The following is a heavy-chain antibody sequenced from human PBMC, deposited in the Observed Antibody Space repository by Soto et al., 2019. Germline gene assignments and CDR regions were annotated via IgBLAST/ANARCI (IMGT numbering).Heavy chain of an antibody. V-gene: IGHV1-46*03. CDR1: GYTFTNYY. CDR3: ARAFIGPYYLDY. J-gene: IGHJ4*02. CDR2: INPSGGST. Sequence: GASVKVSCKASGYTFTNYYMHWVRQAPGQGLQWMGVINPSGGSTTYAQNFQGRVTMTRDTSTTTVYMELSSLRSEDTALYFCARAFIGPYYLDYGAREPRFTVS. D-gene: IGHD2-15*01.